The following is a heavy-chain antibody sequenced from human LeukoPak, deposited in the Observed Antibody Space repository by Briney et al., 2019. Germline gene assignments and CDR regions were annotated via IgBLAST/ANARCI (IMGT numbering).Heavy chain of an antibody. Sequence: SETLSLTCAVSGYSISSGYYWGWIRQPPGKGLEWIGSIYHSGSTYYNPSLKSRVTISVDTSKNQFSLKLSSVTAADTAVYYCARRGDIVVVPAATAFDIWGQGTMVTVSS. D-gene: IGHD2-2*01. CDR2: IYHSGST. CDR3: ARRGDIVVVPAATAFDI. CDR1: GYSISSGYY. J-gene: IGHJ3*02. V-gene: IGHV4-38-2*01.